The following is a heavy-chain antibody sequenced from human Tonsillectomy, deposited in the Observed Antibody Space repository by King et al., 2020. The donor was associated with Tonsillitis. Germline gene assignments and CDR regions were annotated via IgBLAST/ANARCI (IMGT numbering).Heavy chain of an antibody. D-gene: IGHD4-11*01. J-gene: IGHJ4*02. CDR1: GGTFSRYA. CDR2: IIPSFGTA. Sequence: VQLVESGAEVRKPGSSLKVSCKASGGTFSRYAISWVRQAPGQGLEWMGGIIPSFGTANYAQKFQGTVTITADESTNTAYMELSSLRSEDTAVYYCARAYTVTTFGPCDYWGQGTLVTVSS. V-gene: IGHV1-69*01. CDR3: ARAYTVTTFGPCDY.